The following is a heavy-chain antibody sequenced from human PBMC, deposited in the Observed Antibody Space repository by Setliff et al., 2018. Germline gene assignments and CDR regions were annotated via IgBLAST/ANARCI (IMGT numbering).Heavy chain of an antibody. D-gene: IGHD2-21*01. CDR3: ARQISIAHFDY. J-gene: IGHJ4*02. Sequence: TLSLTCTVSGGSISSGGYYWSWIRQHPGQGLEWIGHVYFKGATSYNPSLESRISISIDTSKSLFSLNLRSVTAADTAVYYCARQISIAHFDYLGQGTLVTVSS. CDR2: VYFKGAT. V-gene: IGHV4-31*03. CDR1: GGSISSGGYY.